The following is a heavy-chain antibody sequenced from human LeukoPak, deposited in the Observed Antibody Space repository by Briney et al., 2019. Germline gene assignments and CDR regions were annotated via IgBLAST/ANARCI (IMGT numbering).Heavy chain of an antibody. J-gene: IGHJ4*02. CDR3: ARDRRFSTAWYIWN. CDR2: IYSAGDT. V-gene: IGHV3-53*01. D-gene: IGHD1-1*01. Sequence: GGSLRLSCAVSGFTVSRNYMSWVRQAPGRGLEWVSIIYSAGDTYYADSVKGRFTISRDNSNNTLYLQMNNLRAEDSAVYFCARDRRFSTAWYIWNWGQGTLVAVSS. CDR1: GFTVSRNY.